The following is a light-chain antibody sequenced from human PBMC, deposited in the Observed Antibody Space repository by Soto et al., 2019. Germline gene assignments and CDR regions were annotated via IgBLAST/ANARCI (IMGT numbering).Light chain of an antibody. J-gene: IGKJ2*01. Sequence: DTQLTQSPSFLSASVGDRVTIACRASQDVSRSVGWYQQKPGKAPKRLIYAASSLQSGVPSRFSGSGSGTEFTLTINSLQPEDFATYYCLQHNSYPYTFGQGTKLEIK. CDR3: LQHNSYPYT. CDR1: QDVSRS. V-gene: IGKV1-17*01. CDR2: AAS.